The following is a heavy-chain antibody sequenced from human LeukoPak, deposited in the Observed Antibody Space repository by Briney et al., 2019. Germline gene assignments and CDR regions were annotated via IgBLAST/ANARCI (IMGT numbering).Heavy chain of an antibody. CDR3: AKDLSRGYCSSTSCYNWFDP. D-gene: IGHD2-2*01. CDR2: IYTSGST. CDR1: GGSISSYY. J-gene: IGHJ5*02. Sequence: SETLSLTCTVSGGSISSYYWSWIRQPAGKGLEWIGRIYTSGSTNYNPSLKSRVTMSVDTSKIQFSLKLSSVTAADTAVYYCAKDLSRGYCSSTSCYNWFDPWGQGTLVTVSS. V-gene: IGHV4-4*07.